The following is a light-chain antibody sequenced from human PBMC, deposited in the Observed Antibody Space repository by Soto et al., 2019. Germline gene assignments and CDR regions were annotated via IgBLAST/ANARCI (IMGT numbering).Light chain of an antibody. CDR3: QLSHTTLT. V-gene: IGKV1-39*01. J-gene: IGKJ5*01. CDR1: QTIATF. Sequence: DIQMTQSPSSLSASLVYRFTITCLASQTIATFLNWYQQKPGKAPKLLIYGASTLQSGVPSRFSGSGSGADFTLTISSLQPEDSATYYCQLSHTTLTFGQGTRL. CDR2: GAS.